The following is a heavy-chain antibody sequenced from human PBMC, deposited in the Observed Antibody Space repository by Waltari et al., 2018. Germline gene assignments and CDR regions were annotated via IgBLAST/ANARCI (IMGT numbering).Heavy chain of an antibody. CDR1: GYTFTGYY. CDR3: ARDGLGDGYYYYMDV. V-gene: IGHV1-2*02. J-gene: IGHJ6*03. CDR2: INPNSGGT. D-gene: IGHD3-10*01. Sequence: QVQLVQSGAEVKKPGASVKVSCKASGYTFTGYYMHWVRQAPGQGLEWMGWINPNSGGTNYAQKFRGRVTMTRDTSISTAYMELSRLRSDDTAVYYCARDGLGDGYYYYMDVWGKGTTVTISS.